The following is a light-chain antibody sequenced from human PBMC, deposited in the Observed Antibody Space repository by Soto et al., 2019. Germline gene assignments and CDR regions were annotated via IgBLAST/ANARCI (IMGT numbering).Light chain of an antibody. Sequence: EIVLTQSPGTLSLSPGERATLSCRASESTSSTYLAWYQQKPGQAPRLLIYGASSRATGIPERFSGSGSATDFILTIGRLEPADFAVYYCQHYGSSPWTFGQGTKVEIK. CDR1: ESTSSTY. J-gene: IGKJ1*01. CDR3: QHYGSSPWT. CDR2: GAS. V-gene: IGKV3-20*01.